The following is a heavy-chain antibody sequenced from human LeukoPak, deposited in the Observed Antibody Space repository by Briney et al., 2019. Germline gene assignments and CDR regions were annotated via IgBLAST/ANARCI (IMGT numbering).Heavy chain of an antibody. CDR2: IYYSGST. CDR1: GGSISSYY. D-gene: IGHD6-19*01. J-gene: IGHJ5*02. Sequence: SETLSLTCTVSGGSISSYYWSWIRQPPGKGLEWIGYIYYSGSTNYNPSLKSRVTISVDTSKNQFSLKLSSVTAADTAVYYCASLYSSGWYGGGNWFDPWGQGTLVTVSS. CDR3: ASLYSSGWYGGGNWFDP. V-gene: IGHV4-59*12.